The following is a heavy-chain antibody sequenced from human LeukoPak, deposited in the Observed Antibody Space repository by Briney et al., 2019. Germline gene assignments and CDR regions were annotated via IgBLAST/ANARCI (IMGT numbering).Heavy chain of an antibody. J-gene: IGHJ4*02. CDR1: GFTFGDYY. V-gene: IGHV3-11*04. CDR3: ARDQVSIAGTGIDY. CDR2: ISSSGNSI. D-gene: IGHD6-13*01. Sequence: GGSLRLSCAASGFTFGDYYMSSIRQAPGKGLEWVSYISSSGNSISYADSVKGRPTISRDNAKNSLFLQMNRLRAEDTAVYYCARDQVSIAGTGIDYWGQGTLVTVSS.